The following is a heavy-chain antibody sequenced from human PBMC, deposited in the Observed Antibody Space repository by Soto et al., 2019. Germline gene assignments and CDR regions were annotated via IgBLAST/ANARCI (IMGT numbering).Heavy chain of an antibody. V-gene: IGHV5-10-1*01. CDR1: GYTLTTFW. J-gene: IGHJ5*02. D-gene: IGHD2-2*01. Sequence: GESLKISCTGFGYTLTTFWISWVRQMPGKGLEWMGRIDPGDTYATYSPAFQGHVTISADKATSTAYLQWSSLKASDTAMYFCARIYCTTTTCYSSFYPWGHGTLVTVS. CDR2: IDPGDTYA. CDR3: ARIYCTTTTCYSSFYP.